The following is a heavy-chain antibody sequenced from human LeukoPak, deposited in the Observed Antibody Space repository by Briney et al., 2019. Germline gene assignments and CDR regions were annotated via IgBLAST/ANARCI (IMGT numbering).Heavy chain of an antibody. Sequence: PSETLSLTCAVYGGSFSGYYWSWIRQPPGKGLEWIGEINHTGSTNYNPSLKSRVTISADTSKNQFSLKLSSVTAADTAVYYCAGHVDGVVVALSDGFDPWGQGTLVTVSS. D-gene: IGHD2-2*01. CDR1: GGSFSGYY. CDR2: INHTGST. CDR3: AGHVDGVVVALSDGFDP. V-gene: IGHV4-34*01. J-gene: IGHJ5*02.